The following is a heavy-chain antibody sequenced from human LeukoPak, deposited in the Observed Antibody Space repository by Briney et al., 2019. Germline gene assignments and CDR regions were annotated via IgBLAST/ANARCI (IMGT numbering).Heavy chain of an antibody. Sequence: GESLKISCKGSGYSFTSYWIGWVRQMPGKGLEWMGIIYPGDSDTRYSPSFQGQVTISADKSNSTAYLQCSSLKASDTAMYYCARLSRYSYGFKDYWGQGTLVTVSS. CDR2: IYPGDSDT. CDR3: ARLSRYSYGFKDY. CDR1: GYSFTSYW. D-gene: IGHD5-18*01. V-gene: IGHV5-51*01. J-gene: IGHJ4*02.